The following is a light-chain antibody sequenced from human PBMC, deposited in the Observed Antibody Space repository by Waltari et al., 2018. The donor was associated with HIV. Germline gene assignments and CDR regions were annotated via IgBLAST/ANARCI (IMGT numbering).Light chain of an antibody. CDR1: RSNIGSIS. CDR3: AAWDDNVNGL. V-gene: IGLV1-44*01. J-gene: IGLJ2*01. Sequence: QSVLIQPPSASGAPGQRVTISCSGRRSNIGSISVTWYQQLPGAAPRLLVYNNNQRPSGVPDRFSGSKSGTSASLAISGLQFEDEGDYYCAAWDDNVNGLFGGGTKLTVL. CDR2: NNN.